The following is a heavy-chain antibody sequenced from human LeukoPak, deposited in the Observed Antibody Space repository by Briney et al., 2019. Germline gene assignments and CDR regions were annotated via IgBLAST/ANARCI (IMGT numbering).Heavy chain of an antibody. CDR3: ARNPGIAAAGFDY. J-gene: IGHJ4*02. Sequence: GGSLRLSCAASGFTFSRSWMSWVRQAPGKGLEWVANMNQDGSEKNYVDSVKGRFTISRDNGKNSLYLQMNSLRAEDTAVYYCARNPGIAAAGFDYWGQGTLVTVSS. V-gene: IGHV3-7*03. CDR2: MNQDGSEK. D-gene: IGHD6-13*01. CDR1: GFTFSRSW.